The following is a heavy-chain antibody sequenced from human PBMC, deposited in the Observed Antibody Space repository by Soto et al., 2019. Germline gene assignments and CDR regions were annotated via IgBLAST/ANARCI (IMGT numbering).Heavy chain of an antibody. CDR3: ARQSSGWYNGFDP. J-gene: IGHJ5*02. V-gene: IGHV4-39*01. CDR1: GGSSSSSSYY. CDR2: IYYSGSI. Sequence: SETLSLTCSVSGGSSSSSSYYWGWIRQPPGKGLEWIGSIYYSGSIYYNPSLKSRVTISVDTSKNQFSLKLSSVTAAETAVYYCARQSSGWYNGFDPWGQGTLVTVSS. D-gene: IGHD6-19*01.